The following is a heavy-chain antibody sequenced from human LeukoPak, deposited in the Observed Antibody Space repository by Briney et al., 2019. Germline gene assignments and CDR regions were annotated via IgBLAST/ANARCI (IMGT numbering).Heavy chain of an antibody. CDR1: GFTFSSYW. V-gene: IGHV3-7*01. J-gene: IGHJ4*02. CDR3: ARDKIEGPTKLDY. CDR2: IKQDESEK. Sequence: PGGSLRLSCAASGFTFSSYWMSWVRQAPGKGLEWVGNIKQDESEKYYVDSLKGRFTISRDNAKNSLYLQMNSLRAEDTAVYYCARDKIEGPTKLDYWGQGTLVTVSS. D-gene: IGHD1-1*01.